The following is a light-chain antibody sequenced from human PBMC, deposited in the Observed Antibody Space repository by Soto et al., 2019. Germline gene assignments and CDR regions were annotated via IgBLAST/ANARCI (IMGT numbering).Light chain of an antibody. Sequence: EIVLTECQGSLSLSPGARGTLSCRTSQSVSINDLAWYQQKPGQAPRLLIYGASIRATGIPDRFTGSGSGTDFTLTISRLEPEDFAVYYCQQYGRSSWTFGQGTKVDIK. V-gene: IGKV3-20*01. CDR1: QSVSIND. J-gene: IGKJ1*01. CDR2: GAS. CDR3: QQYGRSSWT.